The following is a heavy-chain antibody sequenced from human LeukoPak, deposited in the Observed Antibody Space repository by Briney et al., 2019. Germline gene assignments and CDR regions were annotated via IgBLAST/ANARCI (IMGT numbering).Heavy chain of an antibody. CDR3: ARSKYYYGSGIPGLDY. V-gene: IGHV4-39*07. J-gene: IGHJ4*02. Sequence: SETLSLTCTVSGGSISSSSYYWGWIRQPPGKGLEWIGSIHYSGSTYYNPSLKSRVTISVDTSKNQFSLKLSSVTAADTAVYYCARSKYYYGSGIPGLDYWGQGTLVTVSS. CDR2: IHYSGST. D-gene: IGHD3-10*01. CDR1: GGSISSSSYY.